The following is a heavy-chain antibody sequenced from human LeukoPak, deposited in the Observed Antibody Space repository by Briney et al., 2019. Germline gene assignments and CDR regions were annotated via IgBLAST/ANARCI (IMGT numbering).Heavy chain of an antibody. J-gene: IGHJ4*02. Sequence: ASESLSLTCAVQGGSFSNYHWSWIRQPPGKGLEWIGEINRSGSTNYNPSLESRVTLSVNTSKNQFALKLGSVTAADTGIYYCARSGAIFGVVVIRSYFDYWGQGILVTVSS. CDR2: INRSGST. V-gene: IGHV4-34*01. CDR1: GGSFSNYH. D-gene: IGHD3-3*01. CDR3: ARSGAIFGVVVIRSYFDY.